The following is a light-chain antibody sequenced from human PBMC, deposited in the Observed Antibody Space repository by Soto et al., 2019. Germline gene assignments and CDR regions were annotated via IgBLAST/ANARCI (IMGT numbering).Light chain of an antibody. CDR2: AAS. CDR3: QQYYSYPV. Sequence: AIQLTQSPSSLSASVGDRVTITCRASQWISSYLAWYHQKPGKAPKLLIYAASTLQSGVPSRFSGSGSGTDFTLTISCLQSEDFATYYCQQYYSYPVFGGGTKVDI. J-gene: IGKJ4*01. V-gene: IGKV1-8*01. CDR1: QWISSY.